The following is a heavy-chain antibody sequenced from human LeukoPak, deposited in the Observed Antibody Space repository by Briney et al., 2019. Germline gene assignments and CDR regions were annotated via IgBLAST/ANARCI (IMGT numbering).Heavy chain of an antibody. J-gene: IGHJ5*02. CDR2: ISAYNGNT. Sequence: ASVRVSCKASGYTFTSYGISWVRQAPGQGLEWMGWISAYNGNTNYAQKLQGRVTMTTDTSTSTAYMELRSLRSEDTAVYYCARDTLSRYYYGSGSRKNWFDPWGQGTLVTVSS. V-gene: IGHV1-18*01. CDR3: ARDTLSRYYYGSGSRKNWFDP. CDR1: GYTFTSYG. D-gene: IGHD3-10*01.